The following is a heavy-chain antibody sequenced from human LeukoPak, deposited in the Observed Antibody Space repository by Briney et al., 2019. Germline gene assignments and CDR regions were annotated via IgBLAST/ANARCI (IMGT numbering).Heavy chain of an antibody. Sequence: GASVKVSCKASGYTFTSYAMHWVRQAPGQGLEWMGGIIPIFGTANYAQKFQGRVTITADESTSTAYMELSSLRSEDTAVYYCARVIMDYYDSSGYYRGYYFDYWGQGTLVTVSS. CDR1: GYTFTSYA. D-gene: IGHD3-22*01. CDR3: ARVIMDYYDSSGYYRGYYFDY. CDR2: IIPIFGTA. V-gene: IGHV1-69*13. J-gene: IGHJ4*02.